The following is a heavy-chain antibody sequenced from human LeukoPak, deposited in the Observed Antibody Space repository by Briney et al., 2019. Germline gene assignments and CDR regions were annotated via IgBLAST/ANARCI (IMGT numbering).Heavy chain of an antibody. J-gene: IGHJ3*02. CDR1: GYSISSGYY. CDR3: ARDLLWLGELSGAFDI. CDR2: IYHSGST. Sequence: PSETLSLTCTVSGYSISSGYYWGWIRQPPGKGLEWIGSIYHSGSTYYNPSLKSRVTISVDTSENQFSLKLSSVTAADTAVYYCARDLLWLGELSGAFDIWGQGTMVTVSS. D-gene: IGHD3-10*01. V-gene: IGHV4-38-2*02.